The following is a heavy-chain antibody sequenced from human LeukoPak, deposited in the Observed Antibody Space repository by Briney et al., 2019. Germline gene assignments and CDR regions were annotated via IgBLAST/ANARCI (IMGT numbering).Heavy chain of an antibody. CDR3: ASASTGTSDY. CDR1: GFTVSSNY. CDR2: IYSGGST. V-gene: IGHV3-53*01. J-gene: IGHJ4*02. D-gene: IGHD1-1*01. Sequence: QPGGSLRLSCAASGFTVSSNYMSWVRQAPGKGLEWVSVIYSGGSTYYADSVKGRFTVSRDNSKNMLNLQMNSLRAEDTAVYYCASASTGTSDYWGQGTLVTVSS.